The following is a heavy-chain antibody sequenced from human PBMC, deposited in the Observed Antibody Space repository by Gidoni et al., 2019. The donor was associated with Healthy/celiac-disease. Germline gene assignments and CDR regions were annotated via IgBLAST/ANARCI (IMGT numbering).Heavy chain of an antibody. CDR1: DGSFSGYY. J-gene: IGHJ4*02. CDR3: ARGRIVAGTRYYYDSSGYYYFDY. Sequence: QVQLQQWGAGLLKPSETLSLTCAVYDGSFSGYYSSWIRQPPGKGLEWIGEINHSGSTNYNPSLKSRVTVSVDTSKNQFSLKLSSVTAADTAVYYGARGRIVAGTRYYYDSSGYYYFDYWGQGTLVTVSS. V-gene: IGHV4-34*01. CDR2: INHSGST. D-gene: IGHD3-22*01.